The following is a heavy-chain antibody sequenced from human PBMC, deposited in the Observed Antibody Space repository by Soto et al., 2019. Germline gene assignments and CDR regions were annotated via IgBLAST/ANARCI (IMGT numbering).Heavy chain of an antibody. D-gene: IGHD3-16*01. CDR3: ARGGAPIDY. V-gene: IGHV1-18*01. CDR1: GYTFTNFG. Sequence: QVQLVQSGAEVKKPGASVKVSCKASGYTFTNFGISWVRQAPGQGLEWMGWISAYNGNTNYAQNFQGRVTMTTDTSTSPAYMELRSLRSDDPALYSGARGGAPIDYGGEGTLVTVPS. J-gene: IGHJ4*02. CDR2: ISAYNGNT.